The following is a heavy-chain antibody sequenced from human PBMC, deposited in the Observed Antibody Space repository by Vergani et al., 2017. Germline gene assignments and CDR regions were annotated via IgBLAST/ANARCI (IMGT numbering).Heavy chain of an antibody. J-gene: IGHJ6*02. CDR1: GGAISNHDYY. V-gene: IGHV4-30-4*08. CDR2: TYYSGST. Sequence: QEQLQESGPGLVRPSQTLSLTCTLSGGAISNHDYYWSWIRQSPGKGLEWIGNTYYSGSTSYNPSVGSRVATSLDTSKNQFSLPLNFLTAADTAVYFCAREGPYVYGLNLWGQGTTFIVSS. CDR3: AREGPYVYGLNL. D-gene: IGHD3-16*01.